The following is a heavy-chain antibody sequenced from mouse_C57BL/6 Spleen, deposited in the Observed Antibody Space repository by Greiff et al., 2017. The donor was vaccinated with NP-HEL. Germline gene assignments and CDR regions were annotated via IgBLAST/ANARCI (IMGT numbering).Heavy chain of an antibody. CDR1: GYTFTGYW. V-gene: IGHV1-9*01. CDR2: ILPGSGST. J-gene: IGHJ1*03. CDR3: ARIPSYYGSSYNWYFDV. Sequence: QVQLHQSGAELMKPGASVKLSCKATGYTFTGYWIEWVKQRPGHGLEWIGEILPGSGSTNYNEKFKGKATFTADTSSNTAYMQLSSLTTEDSAIYYCARIPSYYGSSYNWYFDVWGTGTTVTVSS. D-gene: IGHD1-1*01.